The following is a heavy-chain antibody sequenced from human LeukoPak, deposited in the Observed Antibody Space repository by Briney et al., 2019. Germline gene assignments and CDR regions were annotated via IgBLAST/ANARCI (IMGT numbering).Heavy chain of an antibody. CDR1: GGPISLYW. D-gene: IGHD1-14*01. V-gene: IGHV4-59*01. Sequence: PSETLSLTCTVSGGPISLYWWNWIRQSPGKGLEWIAYISYTGGTYYNPSLRSRVTISIDTSENQFSLNLSSVTAADTAVYYCGRGDRSFDYWGQGTLVTVSS. CDR3: GRGDRSFDY. J-gene: IGHJ4*02. CDR2: ISYTGGT.